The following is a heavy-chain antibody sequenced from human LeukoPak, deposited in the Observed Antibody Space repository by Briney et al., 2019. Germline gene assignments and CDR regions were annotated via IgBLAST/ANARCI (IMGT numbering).Heavy chain of an antibody. J-gene: IGHJ4*02. Sequence: PGGSLRLSCAASGFTFSSYSMNWVRQAPGKGLEWVSSISSSNSYMYYADSVKGRFTISRDNAKNSLYLQMNSLRAEDTAVYYCAREPPNCSSTSCYGYHFDYWGQGTLVTVSS. CDR3: AREPPNCSSTSCYGYHFDY. CDR1: GFTFSSYS. CDR2: ISSSNSYM. V-gene: IGHV3-21*01. D-gene: IGHD2-2*01.